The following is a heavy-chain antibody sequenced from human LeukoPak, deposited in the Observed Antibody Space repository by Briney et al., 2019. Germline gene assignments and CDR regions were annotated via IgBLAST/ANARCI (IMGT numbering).Heavy chain of an antibody. CDR3: AREYPRGAAAPDY. CDR2: ISSSSSYI. D-gene: IGHD6-13*01. Sequence: GGSLRLSCAASGFTFSGYSMNWVRQAPGKGLEWVSSISSSSSYIYYADSVKGRFTISRDNAKNSLYLQMNSLRAEDTAVYYCAREYPRGAAAPDYWGQGTLVTVSS. V-gene: IGHV3-21*01. J-gene: IGHJ4*02. CDR1: GFTFSGYS.